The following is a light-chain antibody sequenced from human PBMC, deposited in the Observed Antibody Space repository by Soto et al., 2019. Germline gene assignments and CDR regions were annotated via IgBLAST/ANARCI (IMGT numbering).Light chain of an antibody. Sequence: EIVLTQSPATLSLSPGERATLSCRASQSVSSYLAWYQQKPGQAPRLLIYDASNRATGIPARFSGSGSGTDFTLTISSLEPEDFAVYYCQQRSRTFGQGTQVDIK. J-gene: IGKJ1*01. CDR1: QSVSSY. CDR3: QQRSRT. V-gene: IGKV3-11*01. CDR2: DAS.